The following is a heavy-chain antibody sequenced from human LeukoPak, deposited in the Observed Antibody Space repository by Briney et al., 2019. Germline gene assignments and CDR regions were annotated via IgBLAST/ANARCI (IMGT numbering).Heavy chain of an antibody. J-gene: IGHJ5*02. CDR1: GGSISSGGYS. CDR2: IYHSGST. V-gene: IGHV4-30-2*01. D-gene: IGHD3-16*02. CDR3: ARASIDYVWGSYRHNWFDP. Sequence: SETLSLTCAVSGGSISSGGYSWSWIRQPPGKGLEWIGYIYHSGSTYYNPSLKSRVTISVDRSKNQFSLKLSYVTAADTAVYYCARASIDYVWGSYRHNWFDPWGQGTLVTVSS.